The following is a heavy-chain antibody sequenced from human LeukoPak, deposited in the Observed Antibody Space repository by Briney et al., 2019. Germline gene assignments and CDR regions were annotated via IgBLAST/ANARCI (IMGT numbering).Heavy chain of an antibody. J-gene: IGHJ4*02. V-gene: IGHV3-9*01. Sequence: GGSLRLSCAASGFTFDDYAMHWVRQAPGKGLEWVSGISWNSGSIGYADSVKGRFTISRDNSKNTLYLQMNSLRAEDTAVYYCAKDLEMATIGSALFDYWGQGTLVTVSS. CDR3: AKDLEMATIGSALFDY. CDR1: GFTFDDYA. CDR2: ISWNSGSI. D-gene: IGHD5-24*01.